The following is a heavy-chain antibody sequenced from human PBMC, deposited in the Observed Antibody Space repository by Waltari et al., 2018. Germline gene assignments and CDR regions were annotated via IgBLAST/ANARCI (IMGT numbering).Heavy chain of an antibody. CDR2: IWYDGSNK. CDR1: GFTFSSYG. J-gene: IGHJ3*02. D-gene: IGHD3-9*01. V-gene: IGHV3-33*01. CDR3: ARHGFSVVTYAFDI. Sequence: QVQLVESGGGVVQPGRSLRLSCAASGFTFSSYGMHLVRQAPGKGLEWVAVIWYDGSNKYYADSVKGRFTISRDNSKNTLYLQMNSLRAEDTAVYYCARHGFSVVTYAFDIWGQGTMVTVSS.